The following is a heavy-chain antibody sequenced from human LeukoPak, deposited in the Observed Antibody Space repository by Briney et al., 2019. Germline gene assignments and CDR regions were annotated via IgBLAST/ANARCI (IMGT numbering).Heavy chain of an antibody. CDR1: GGSFSDYY. J-gene: IGHJ3*02. D-gene: IGHD4-17*01. V-gene: IGHV4-34*01. CDR2: INHSGNT. Sequence: SETLSLTCAVYGGSFSDYYGSWLRQPPGKGLEWVGEINHSGNTNYNPSLKSRVTISVDTSKNQFSLKLRSVTAADTAVYYYSRGKGDYGDYTTAFDIWGQGTLVTVSS. CDR3: SRGKGDYGDYTTAFDI.